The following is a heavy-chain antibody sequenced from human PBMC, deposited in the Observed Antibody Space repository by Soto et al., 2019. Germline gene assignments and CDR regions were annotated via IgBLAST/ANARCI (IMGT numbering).Heavy chain of an antibody. CDR2: INPNVGGT. CDR3: ARGGRDVPRIPYDT. V-gene: IGHV1-2*02. D-gene: IGHD3-16*01. CDR1: GYTFTDYY. J-gene: IGHJ5*02. Sequence: QVQLVQSGAEVKKPGASVYVSCKASGYTFTDYYVHWVRQAPGQGLKWMGCINPNVGGTNYARKFQGRVTMTRDTSISTVYMKLTRLSPDDTAIYYCARGGRDVPRIPYDTWGQGTRVTVSS.